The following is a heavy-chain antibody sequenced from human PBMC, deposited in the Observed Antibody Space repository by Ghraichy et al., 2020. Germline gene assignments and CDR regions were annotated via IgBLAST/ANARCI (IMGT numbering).Heavy chain of an antibody. V-gene: IGHV3-7*04. CDR1: GFTLSDYW. J-gene: IGHJ4*02. Sequence: GESLNISCAASGFTLSDYWMNWVRQAPGKGPEWVAIIKQDGSEKHYVDSVKGRFTISRDNAKNSLHLQMNSLRVDDTAVYYCARATGWVIDYWGQGNLVTFS. D-gene: IGHD2-21*01. CDR2: IKQDGSEK. CDR3: ARATGWVIDY.